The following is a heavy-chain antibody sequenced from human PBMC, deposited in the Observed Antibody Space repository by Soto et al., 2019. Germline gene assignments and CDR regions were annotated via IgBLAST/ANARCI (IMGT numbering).Heavy chain of an antibody. CDR1: GFTFSSYG. D-gene: IGHD3-3*01. V-gene: IGHV3-30*18. Sequence: GVSLRLSCAVSGFTFSSYGMHWVRQAPGKGLEWVAVISYDGSNKYYADSVKGRFTISRDNSKNTLYLQMNSLRAEDTAVYYCAKDYDFWSGYPNYYYGMDVWGQGTTVPVSS. CDR2: ISYDGSNK. CDR3: AKDYDFWSGYPNYYYGMDV. J-gene: IGHJ6*02.